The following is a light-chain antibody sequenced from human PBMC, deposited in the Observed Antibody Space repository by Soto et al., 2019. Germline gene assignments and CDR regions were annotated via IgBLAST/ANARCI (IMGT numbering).Light chain of an antibody. J-gene: IGKJ3*01. CDR1: QSVSSSY. CDR2: DAS. V-gene: IGKV3-20*01. Sequence: EIVLTQSPGTLSLSPGERATLSCRASQSVSSSYLAWYQQKPGQAPRLLIYDASRATGIPDRFSGSGSGLDFSLSSTILEPESLAVYHFQHYGSSALFGPGTKVDI. CDR3: QHYGSSAL.